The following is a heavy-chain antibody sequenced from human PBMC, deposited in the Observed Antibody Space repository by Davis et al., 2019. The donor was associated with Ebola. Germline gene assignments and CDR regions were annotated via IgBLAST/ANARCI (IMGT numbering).Heavy chain of an antibody. J-gene: IGHJ4*02. CDR1: GGSISSSNW. D-gene: IGHD6-6*01. V-gene: IGHV4-4*02. Sequence: PSETLSLTCAVSGGSISSSNWWSWVRQPPGKGLEWIGEIYHSGSTNYNPSLKSRVTISVDKSKNQFSLKLSSVTAADTAVYYCASYPLGAARLLYWGQGTLVTVSS. CDR2: IYHSGST. CDR3: ASYPLGAARLLY.